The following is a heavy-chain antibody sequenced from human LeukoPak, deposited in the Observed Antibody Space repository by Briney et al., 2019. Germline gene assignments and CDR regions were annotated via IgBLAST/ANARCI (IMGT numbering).Heavy chain of an antibody. CDR1: GGTFSSYA. CDR3: ARGLGPSTVVTPGDY. J-gene: IGHJ4*02. CDR2: IIPIFGTA. V-gene: IGHV1-69*13. D-gene: IGHD4-23*01. Sequence: XVKVSCKASGGTFSSYAISWVRQAPGQGLEWMGGIIPIFGTANYAQKFQGRVTITADESTSTAYMELSSLRSEDTAVYYCARGLGPSTVVTPGDYWGQGTLVTVS.